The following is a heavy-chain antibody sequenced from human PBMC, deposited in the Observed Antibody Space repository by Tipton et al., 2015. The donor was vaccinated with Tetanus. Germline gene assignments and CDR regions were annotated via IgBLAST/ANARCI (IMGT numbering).Heavy chain of an antibody. Sequence: TLSLTCTASGDSIGTHFWTWIRQAPGKGLEWIAYIYHTGSTTYNPSLQSRVTISVDTSKNQFSLRLNSVTAADTAVYYCARGPYESGGYYYDNWGQGTLVTVSS. V-gene: IGHV4-59*11. J-gene: IGHJ4*02. D-gene: IGHD3-22*01. CDR1: GDSIGTHF. CDR2: IYHTGST. CDR3: ARGPYESGGYYYDN.